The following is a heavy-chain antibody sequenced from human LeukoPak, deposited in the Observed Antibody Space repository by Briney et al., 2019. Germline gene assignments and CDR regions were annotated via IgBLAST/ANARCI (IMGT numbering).Heavy chain of an antibody. J-gene: IGHJ5*02. D-gene: IGHD3-3*01. CDR2: INPNTNGI. CDR3: ARGGLLTIFGVVIRNWFDP. CDR1: GYTISDYF. V-gene: IGHV1-2*02. Sequence: GASVRVSCKASGYTISDYFMHWVRQAPGQGLEWMGWINPNTNGINYAQKFQGRVTMTRDTSISTAYMELSRLRSDDTAVYYCARGGLLTIFGVVIRNWFDPWGQGTLVTVSS.